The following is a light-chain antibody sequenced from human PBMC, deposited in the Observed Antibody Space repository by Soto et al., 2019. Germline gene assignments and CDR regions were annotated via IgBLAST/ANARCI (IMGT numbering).Light chain of an antibody. V-gene: IGLV2-14*01. Sequence: QSVLTQPASVSGSPGQSITISCTGTSSDVGGYNYVSWYQQHPGKAPKIMIYEVSNRPSGVSNRFSGSKSGNTPSLTISGLQDEDEADYYCSSYTSSSPDWVFGGGTKLTVL. CDR1: SSDVGGYNY. CDR2: EVS. J-gene: IGLJ3*02. CDR3: SSYTSSSPDWV.